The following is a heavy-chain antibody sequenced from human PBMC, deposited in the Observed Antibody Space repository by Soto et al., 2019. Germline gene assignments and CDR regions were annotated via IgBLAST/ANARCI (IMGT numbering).Heavy chain of an antibody. CDR1: GFTFSSYA. CDR2: ISGSGGST. J-gene: IGHJ6*02. Sequence: GGSLRLSCAASGFTFSSYAMSWVRQAPGKGLEWVSAISGSGGSTYYADSVKGRFTISRDNSKNTLYLQMNSLRAEDTAVYYCATLPQRVYGMDVWGQGTTVTVSS. CDR3: ATLPQRVYGMDV. D-gene: IGHD6-25*01. V-gene: IGHV3-23*01.